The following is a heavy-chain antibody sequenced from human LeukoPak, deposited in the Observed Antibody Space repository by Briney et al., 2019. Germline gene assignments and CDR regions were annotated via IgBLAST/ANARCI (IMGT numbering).Heavy chain of an antibody. CDR1: GFTFSSYG. Sequence: GRSLRLSCAASGFTFSSYGRHWVRQAPGKGLEWVAVISYDGSNKYYADSVKGRFTISRDNSKNTLYLQMNSLRAEDTAVYYCAKDWGSSPLDYWGQGTLVTVSS. J-gene: IGHJ4*02. CDR3: AKDWGSSPLDY. CDR2: ISYDGSNK. V-gene: IGHV3-30*18. D-gene: IGHD3-16*01.